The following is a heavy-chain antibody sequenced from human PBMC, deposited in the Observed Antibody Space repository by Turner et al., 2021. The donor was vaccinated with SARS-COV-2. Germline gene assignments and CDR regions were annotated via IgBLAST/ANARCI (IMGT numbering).Heavy chain of an antibody. D-gene: IGHD3-10*01. CDR2: IYYSGST. CDR3: ARQGSGSYYAVPHY. J-gene: IGHJ4*02. V-gene: IGHV4-39*01. Sequence: QLQLQESGPGLVKPSETLSLTCTVSGGSISSSYYYWGWIRQPPGKGLEWIGSIYYSGSTYYNPSLKSRVTISVDTSKNQFSLKLSSVTAADTAVYYCARQGSGSYYAVPHYWGQGTLVTVPS. CDR1: GGSISSSYYY.